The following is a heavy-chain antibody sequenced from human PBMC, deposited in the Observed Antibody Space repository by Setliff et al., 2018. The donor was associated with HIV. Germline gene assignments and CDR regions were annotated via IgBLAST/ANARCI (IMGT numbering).Heavy chain of an antibody. Sequence: GGSLRLSCAASGFTFSSYSMNWVRQAPGKGLEWVSSISSSSTHIYYADSVKGRFTISRDNSKNTLYLQMDGLRAEDTAVYYCAKDKGGYNWNYFDYWGPGTQVTVSS. CDR3: AKDKGGYNWNYFDY. CDR2: ISSSSTHI. V-gene: IGHV3-21*01. D-gene: IGHD1-20*01. J-gene: IGHJ4*02. CDR1: GFTFSSYS.